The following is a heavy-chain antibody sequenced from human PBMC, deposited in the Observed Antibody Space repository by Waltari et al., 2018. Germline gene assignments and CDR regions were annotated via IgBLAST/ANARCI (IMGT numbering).Heavy chain of an antibody. D-gene: IGHD3-9*01. CDR2: IYSGGST. CDR1: GFTVSSNY. Sequence: EAQLVETGGGLLQPGGSLRLSCAAYGFTVSSNYMRWVRQAPGQGLAWVSVIYSGGSTYYADSVKGRFTISRDNSKNTLYLQMNSLRAEDTAVYYCARVSRGNYDILTGYSPYNWFDPWGQGTLVTVSS. V-gene: IGHV3-53*02. J-gene: IGHJ5*02. CDR3: ARVSRGNYDILTGYSPYNWFDP.